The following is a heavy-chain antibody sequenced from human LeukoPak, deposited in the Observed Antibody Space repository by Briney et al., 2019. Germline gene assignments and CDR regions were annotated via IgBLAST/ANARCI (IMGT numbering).Heavy chain of an antibody. CDR1: GYTFTGYY. V-gene: IGHV1-2*02. J-gene: IGHJ6*02. CDR3: AGTNYYYGSGRYGMDV. D-gene: IGHD3-10*01. CDR2: INPNSGGT. Sequence: ASVKVSCKASGYTFTGYYMHWVRQAPGQGLEWMGWINPNSGGTNYAQKFQGRVTMTRDTSIGTAYMELSRLRSDDTAVYYCAGTNYYYGSGRYGMDVWGQGTTVTVSS.